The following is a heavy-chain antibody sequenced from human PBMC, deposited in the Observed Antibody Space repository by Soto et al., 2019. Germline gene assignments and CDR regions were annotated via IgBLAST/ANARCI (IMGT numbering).Heavy chain of an antibody. CDR1: GGSVRSGSYY. CDR2: IYFSGST. V-gene: IGHV4-61*01. CDR3: ARERTGDPTFFDY. D-gene: IGHD1-1*01. J-gene: IGHJ4*02. Sequence: PLETLSLTCSVSGGSVRSGSYYWSWIRQPPGKGLEWIGYIYFSGSTDYNPSLKSRVTISVDTSKNQFSLKLSSLTAADTAVYYCARERTGDPTFFDYWGQGTLVTVSS.